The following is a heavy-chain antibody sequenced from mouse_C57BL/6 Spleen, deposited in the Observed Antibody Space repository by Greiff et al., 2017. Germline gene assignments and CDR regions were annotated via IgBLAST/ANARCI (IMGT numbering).Heavy chain of an antibody. Sequence: VQLQQSGPELVKPGASVKISCKASGYAFSSSWMNWVKQRPGKGLEWIGRIYPGDGDTNYNGKFKGKATLTADKSSSTAYMQLSSLTSEDSAVYFCERARETTVVARARDNGGKGTSSTVA. J-gene: IGHJ4*01. CDR3: ERARETTVVARARDN. CDR2: IYPGDGDT. V-gene: IGHV1-82*01. D-gene: IGHD1-1*01. CDR1: GYAFSSSW.